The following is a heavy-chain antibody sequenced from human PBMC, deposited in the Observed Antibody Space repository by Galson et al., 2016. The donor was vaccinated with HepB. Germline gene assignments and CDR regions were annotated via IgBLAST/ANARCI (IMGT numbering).Heavy chain of an antibody. Sequence: SLRLSCAASGFTVSYNYITWVRQPPGKGLEWVSLIYSAGKTYYADSVKGRFTISRDHSKNTVYLQMNSLRADDTAMYYCANIGAFNIWCQGTMVTVSS. V-gene: IGHV3-53*01. J-gene: IGHJ3*02. CDR2: IYSAGKT. CDR1: GFTVSYNY. CDR3: ANIGAFNI.